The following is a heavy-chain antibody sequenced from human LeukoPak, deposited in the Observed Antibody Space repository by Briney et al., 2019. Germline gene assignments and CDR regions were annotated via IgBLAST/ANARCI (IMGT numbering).Heavy chain of an antibody. J-gene: IGHJ5*02. Sequence: PGGSLRLSCGTSGFIFSTYWMNWVRHAPGKGLGWVASINQDGSEKYYVDSVKGRFTISRDNAKNSLYVEMNSLRGEDTAVYYWARGHDGDYAWGQGTLVTVSS. CDR2: INQDGSEK. D-gene: IGHD4-17*01. CDR1: GFIFSTYW. CDR3: ARGHDGDYA. V-gene: IGHV3-7*01.